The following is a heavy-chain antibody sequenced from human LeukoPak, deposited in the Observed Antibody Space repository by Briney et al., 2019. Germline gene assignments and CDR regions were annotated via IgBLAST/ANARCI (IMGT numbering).Heavy chain of an antibody. V-gene: IGHV3-15*01. J-gene: IGHJ2*01. CDR2: IKSKTDGGTT. Sequence: PGGSLRLSCAASRFTFSNAWMSWVRQAPGKGLEWVGRIKSKTDGGTTDYAAPVKGRFTISRDDSKNTLYLQMNSLKTEDTAVYYCTTVSSSWYSWYFDLWGRGTLVTVSS. CDR1: RFTFSNAW. D-gene: IGHD6-13*01. CDR3: TTVSSSWYSWYFDL.